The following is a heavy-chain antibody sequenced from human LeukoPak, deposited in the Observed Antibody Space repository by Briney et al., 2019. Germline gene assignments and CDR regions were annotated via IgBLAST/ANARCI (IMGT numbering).Heavy chain of an antibody. D-gene: IGHD3-3*01. CDR3: TKEHEKTNGAPEWGFD. J-gene: IGHJ4*02. Sequence: PGGSLRLSCAASGLTFDGSWMSWVRQAPGKGLEWVSGISGSSSHTADADSVKGRFTIYRDNSRNTLYLQMNSLRAEDTAVYYCTKEHEKTNGAPEWGFDWGQGTLVTVSS. CDR1: GLTFDGSW. V-gene: IGHV3-23*01. CDR2: ISGSSSHT.